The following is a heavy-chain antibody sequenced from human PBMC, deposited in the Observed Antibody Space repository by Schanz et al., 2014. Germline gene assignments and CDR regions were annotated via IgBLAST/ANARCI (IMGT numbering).Heavy chain of an antibody. J-gene: IGHJ4*02. Sequence: EGQLLESGGGLIQPGGSLRLSCAASEFTFSSYKMNWVRQAPGKGLEWVSSISSSSSYIYYADSVKGRFTISRDNAKNSLYLQMNSLRAEDTAVYYCARAARRTRVVPLYFDYWGQGTLVTVSS. CDR1: EFTFSSYK. CDR3: ARAARRTRVVPLYFDY. D-gene: IGHD2-2*01. CDR2: ISSSSSYI. V-gene: IGHV3-21*01.